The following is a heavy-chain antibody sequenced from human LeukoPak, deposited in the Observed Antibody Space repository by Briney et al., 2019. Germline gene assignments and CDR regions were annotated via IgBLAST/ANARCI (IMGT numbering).Heavy chain of an antibody. V-gene: IGHV4-59*08. CDR2: IYHSGTT. D-gene: IGHD4-17*01. J-gene: IGHJ4*02. CDR1: DGSISGYY. CDR3: AGRLRYGDPPGGF. Sequence: SETLPLTCTVSDGSISGYYWSWIRQPPGKGLEWIGNIYHSGTTDYNPSLKSRVTMSVDTSKSQFSLKLSSVTAADTAVYYCAGRLRYGDPPGGFRGQGTLVTVSS.